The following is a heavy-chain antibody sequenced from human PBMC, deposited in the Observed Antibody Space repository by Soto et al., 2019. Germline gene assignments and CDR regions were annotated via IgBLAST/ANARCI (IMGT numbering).Heavy chain of an antibody. CDR1: GGSISTCSW. V-gene: IGHV4-4*02. CDR2: IYHSGST. Sequence: SETLSHTWAVSGGSISTCSWWVWVRQPPGKGLEWIGEIYHSGSTNYNPSLKSRVTISVDKSKNQFSLKLSSVTAADTAVYYCARERGRIAAAGTDYYGIDVWGQGTTVT. CDR3: ARERGRIAAAGTDYYGIDV. J-gene: IGHJ6*02. D-gene: IGHD6-13*01.